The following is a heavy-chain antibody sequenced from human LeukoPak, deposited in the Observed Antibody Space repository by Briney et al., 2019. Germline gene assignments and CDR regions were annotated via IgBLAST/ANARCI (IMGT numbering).Heavy chain of an antibody. J-gene: IGHJ6*02. CDR2: ISGSGAYT. Sequence: GGSLXLSCAASGFTFDNYAMNWVRQAPGKGLEWVLGISGSGAYTYYADSVKGRFTISRDNSQNTLYLQLNSLRAEDTAIYYCARDTSFNYGAHAMDVWGQGTTVTVSS. V-gene: IGHV3-23*01. CDR1: GFTFDNYA. D-gene: IGHD4/OR15-4a*01. CDR3: ARDTSFNYGAHAMDV.